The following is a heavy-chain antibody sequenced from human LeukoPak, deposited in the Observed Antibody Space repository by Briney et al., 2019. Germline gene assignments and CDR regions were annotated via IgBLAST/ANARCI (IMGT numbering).Heavy chain of an antibody. CDR3: AKDHTTMGLSGY. D-gene: IGHD3-16*02. CDR1: GFTLSTFG. V-gene: IGHV3-30*18. Sequence: PGGSLTLSCAASGFTLSTFGMHWVRQAPGKGLEWLAVISSDGSNKYYADSVKGRFTISRDNSKNTLYLQMNSLRAEDTAVYYCAKDHTTMGLSGYWGQGTLVTVSS. CDR2: ISSDGSNK. J-gene: IGHJ4*02.